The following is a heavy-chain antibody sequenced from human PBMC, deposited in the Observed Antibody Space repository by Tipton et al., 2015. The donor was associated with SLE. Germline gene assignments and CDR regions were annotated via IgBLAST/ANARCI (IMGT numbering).Heavy chain of an antibody. J-gene: IGHJ4*02. CDR3: ARSAVAGPYYFDY. CDR2: IYYSGST. D-gene: IGHD6-19*01. CDR1: GGSISSSSYY. V-gene: IGHV4-39*07. Sequence: TLSLTCTVSGGSISSSSYYWGWIRQPPGKGLEWIGSIYYSGSTNYNPSLKSRVTISVDTSKNQFSLKLSSVTAADTAVYYCARSAVAGPYYFDYWGQGTLVTVSS.